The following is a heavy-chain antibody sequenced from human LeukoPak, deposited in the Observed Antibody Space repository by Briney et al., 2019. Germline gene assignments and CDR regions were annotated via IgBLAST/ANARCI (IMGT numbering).Heavy chain of an antibody. J-gene: IGHJ4*02. CDR1: GFTFSTYS. V-gene: IGHV3-21*01. Sequence: GGSLRLSCAASGFTFSTYSMNWVRQAPGKGLEWVSSISSFSTYMYYADSVKGRFTISRDNAKNSLYLQMNSLRAEDTAVYYCAKDDAWLQYNDWGQGTLVTVSS. CDR2: ISSFSTYM. D-gene: IGHD5-24*01. CDR3: AKDDAWLQYND.